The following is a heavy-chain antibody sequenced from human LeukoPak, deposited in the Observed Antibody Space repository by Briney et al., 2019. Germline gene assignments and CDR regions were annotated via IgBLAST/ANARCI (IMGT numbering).Heavy chain of an antibody. V-gene: IGHV3-21*04. Sequence: GGSLRLSCAASGFTFSSYSMAWVRQAPGKGLEWVSSISTGSTYVNHADSVKGRFTISRDNAKNSLYLQMNSLRAEDTALYYCARDDKVGATWRSSPPNAFDIWGQGTMVTVSS. J-gene: IGHJ3*02. D-gene: IGHD1-26*01. CDR2: ISTGSTYV. CDR3: ARDDKVGATWRSSPPNAFDI. CDR1: GFTFSSYS.